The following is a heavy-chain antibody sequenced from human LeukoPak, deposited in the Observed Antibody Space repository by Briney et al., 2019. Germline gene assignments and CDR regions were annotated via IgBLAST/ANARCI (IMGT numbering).Heavy chain of an antibody. D-gene: IGHD2-15*01. CDR3: AREGASGITRWSWFDP. CDR2: IYYSGST. Sequence: SETLSLTCTVSGGSISSSSYYWGWIRQPPGTGLEWIGTIYYSGSTYYNPSLKSRVTISVDTSKNQFSLKLSSVTAADTAVYYCAREGASGITRWSWFDPWGQGTLVTVSS. J-gene: IGHJ5*02. CDR1: GGSISSSSYY. V-gene: IGHV4-39*07.